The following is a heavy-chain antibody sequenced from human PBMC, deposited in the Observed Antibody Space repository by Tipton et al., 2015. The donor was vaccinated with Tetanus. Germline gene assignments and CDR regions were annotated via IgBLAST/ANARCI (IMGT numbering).Heavy chain of an antibody. CDR2: IIPIFGTA. D-gene: IGHD5-18*01. CDR1: GGTLSSYA. V-gene: IGHV1-69*01. Sequence: QSGPEVKKPGSSVKVSCKASGGTLSSYAISWVRQAPGQGLEWMGGIIPIFGTANYAQKFQGRVTITADESTSTAYMELSSLRSEDTAVYYCARVGYSYVDVRFDYWGQGTLVPVSS. CDR3: ARVGYSYVDVRFDY. J-gene: IGHJ4*02.